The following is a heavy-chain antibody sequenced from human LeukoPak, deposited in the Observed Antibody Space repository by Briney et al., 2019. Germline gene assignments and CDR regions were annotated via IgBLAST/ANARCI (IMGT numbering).Heavy chain of an antibody. D-gene: IGHD1-20*01. CDR1: GFTFSSYA. CDR3: ARNNWNYYYYGMDA. CDR2: ISGSGGST. J-gene: IGHJ6*02. V-gene: IGHV3-23*01. Sequence: GGSLRLSCAASGFTFSSYAMSWVRQAPGKGLEWVSAISGSGGSTYYADSVKGRFTISRDNSKNTLYLQMNSLRAEDTAVYYCARNNWNYYYYGMDAWGQGTTVTVSS.